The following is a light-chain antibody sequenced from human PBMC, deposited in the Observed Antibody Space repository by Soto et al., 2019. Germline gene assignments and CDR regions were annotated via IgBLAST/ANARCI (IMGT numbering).Light chain of an antibody. V-gene: IGKV3-15*01. CDR3: QQYNNWPRT. CDR2: GAS. J-gene: IGKJ1*01. CDR1: QSVSSN. Sequence: EIVMTQSPATLSVSPGDRATLSCRASQSVSSNLAWYQQKPGQAPRLLIYGASTRATGIPARFSGSGSGTDFTLTISSLQSEDFAVYYCQQYNNWPRTFGQGTKVDIK.